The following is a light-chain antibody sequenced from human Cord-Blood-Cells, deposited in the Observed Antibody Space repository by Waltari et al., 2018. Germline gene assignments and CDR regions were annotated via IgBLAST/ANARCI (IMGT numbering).Light chain of an antibody. CDR3: NSRDSSGNHLGV. V-gene: IGLV3-19*01. CDR2: GKN. Sequence: SSELTQDPAVSVALGQTVRITCQGDSLSTYYASWYQQKPGQAPVLVIYGKNNRPSGIPDRFSGSSSGNTASLTITGAQAEDEADYYCNSRDSSGNHLGVFGGGTKLTVL. CDR1: SLSTYY. J-gene: IGLJ3*02.